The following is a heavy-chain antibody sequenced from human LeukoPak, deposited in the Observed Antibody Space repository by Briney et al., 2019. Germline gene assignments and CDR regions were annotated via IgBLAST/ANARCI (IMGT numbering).Heavy chain of an antibody. CDR3: ARTPPKGPYYYYMDV. Sequence: SETLSLTCTVSGGSMSSYYWSWIRQPAGKGLEWIGRIYTSGSTNYNPSLKSRVTMSVDTSKNQFSLKLSSVTAADTAVYYCARTPPKGPYYYYMDVWGKGTTVTVSS. CDR1: GGSMSSYY. V-gene: IGHV4-4*07. J-gene: IGHJ6*03. CDR2: IYTSGST.